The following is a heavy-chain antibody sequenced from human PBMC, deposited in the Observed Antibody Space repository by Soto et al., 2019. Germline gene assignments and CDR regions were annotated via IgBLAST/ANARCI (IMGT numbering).Heavy chain of an antibody. Sequence: EVQLVESGGGLVQPGGSLRLSCAASGSTFSTTAMTWVRQAPGKGLKWVSAITASGLTTYHADSVKGRFTISRVQSNNTLYLQMNSLRVEDTAIYYCAEAATPLWSPRSWGQGTMVIVSS. CDR3: AEAATPLWSPRS. V-gene: IGHV3-23*04. J-gene: IGHJ5*02. CDR2: ITASGLTT. D-gene: IGHD2-15*01. CDR1: GSTFSTTA.